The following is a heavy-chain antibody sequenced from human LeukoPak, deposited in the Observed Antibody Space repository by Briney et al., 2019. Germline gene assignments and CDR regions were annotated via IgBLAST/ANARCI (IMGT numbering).Heavy chain of an antibody. Sequence: PGGSLRLSCAASGFALSSYAMSWARQAPGKGLEWVSATSSSDAGTYHAESVRGRFTISRDNSKNTLYLQMNSLRADDAAVYYCAKDHANTPVVTNWGQGILVSVSS. J-gene: IGHJ4*02. CDR1: GFALSSYA. D-gene: IGHD2-21*02. V-gene: IGHV3-23*01. CDR2: TSSSDAGT. CDR3: AKDHANTPVVTN.